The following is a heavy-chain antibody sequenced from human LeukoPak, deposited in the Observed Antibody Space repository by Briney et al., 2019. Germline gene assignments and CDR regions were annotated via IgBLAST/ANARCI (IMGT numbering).Heavy chain of an antibody. CDR3: ARLAPGITYSSGYHGAFDI. D-gene: IGHD6-19*01. CDR2: IYYSGST. V-gene: IGHV4-59*08. J-gene: IGHJ3*02. CDR1: GGSISSYY. Sequence: SETLSLTCTVSGGSISSYYWSWIRQPPGKGLEWIVYIYYSGSTNYNPSLKSRVTISVDTSKNQFSLRLSSVTAADTAVYYGARLAPGITYSSGYHGAFDIWGQGTMVAVSS.